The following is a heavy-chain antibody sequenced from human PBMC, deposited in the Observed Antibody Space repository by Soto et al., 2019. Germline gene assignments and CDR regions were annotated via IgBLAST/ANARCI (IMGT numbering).Heavy chain of an antibody. V-gene: IGHV4-28*03. J-gene: IGHJ4*02. D-gene: IGHD6-13*01. CDR2: IYYSGST. Sequence: SETLSLTCAVSGYSISSSNWWDWIQKPPGKGLEWIGYIYYSGSTYYNPSLKSRVTMSVDTSKNQFSLKLSSVTAVDTAVYYCARAYSSSWYYFDYWGQGTLVTVSS. CDR3: ARAYSSSWYYFDY. CDR1: GYSISSSNW.